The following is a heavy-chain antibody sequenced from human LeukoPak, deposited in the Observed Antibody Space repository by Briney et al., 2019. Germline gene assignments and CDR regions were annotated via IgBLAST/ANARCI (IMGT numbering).Heavy chain of an antibody. CDR2: ILHTGNT. V-gene: IGHV4-59*01. J-gene: IGHJ6*03. D-gene: IGHD3-3*01. CDR3: ARLVVDFWSGSHFYYMDV. Sequence: SSETLSLTCTVSGDSITSYFWSWIRQPPGKGLEWIGYILHTGNTNYNPSLKSRLTISVDMYKNQFSLKLSSVTAADTAVYYCARLVVDFWSGSHFYYMDVWGKGTTVTVSS. CDR1: GDSITSYF.